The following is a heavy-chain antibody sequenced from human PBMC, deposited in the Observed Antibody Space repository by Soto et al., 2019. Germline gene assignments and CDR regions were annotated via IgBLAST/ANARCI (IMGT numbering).Heavy chain of an antibody. V-gene: IGHV3-30*03. CDR2: ISYDGGRQ. D-gene: IGHD5-18*01. CDR3: VSDRGYGHASVPYS. J-gene: IGHJ4*02. CDR1: GFTFSRYG. Sequence: QAQLVESGGGVVQPGRSLRLSCAASGFTFSRYGMHWVRQAPGTGREWVAVISYDGGRQHYADSVKGRFTIYRDNSKNMVLLQMNSLRAEDTAVYYCVSDRGYGHASVPYSWGQGNLVSVSS.